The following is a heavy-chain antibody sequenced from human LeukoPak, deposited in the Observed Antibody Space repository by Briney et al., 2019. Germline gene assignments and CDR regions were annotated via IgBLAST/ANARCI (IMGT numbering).Heavy chain of an antibody. J-gene: IGHJ4*02. CDR3: ARGLRYFDWLPFDY. D-gene: IGHD3-9*01. V-gene: IGHV1-18*01. CDR1: GYTFTSYG. Sequence: ASVKVSCKASGYTFTSYGISWVRQALGQGLEWMGWISAYNGNTNYAQKLQGRVTMTTDTSTSTAYMELRSLRSDDTAVYYCARGLRYFDWLPFDYWGQGTLVTVSS. CDR2: ISAYNGNT.